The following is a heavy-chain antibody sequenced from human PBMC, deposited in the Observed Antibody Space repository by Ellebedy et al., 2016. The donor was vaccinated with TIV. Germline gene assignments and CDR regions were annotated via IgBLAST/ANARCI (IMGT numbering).Heavy chain of an antibody. CDR3: AREGKYEYGDLPDTFDK. D-gene: IGHD4-17*01. Sequence: PGGSLTLSCAASGFTFNRYNMHWVRQAPGKGLERVAGMSFDGTETYFADSVKVRLTMSRDNSKFTLFLQMNNLRAEDTAVYSCAREGKYEYGDLPDTFDKWGQGTMVTVSS. V-gene: IGHV3-30-3*01. CDR1: GFTFNRYN. CDR2: MSFDGTET. J-gene: IGHJ3*02.